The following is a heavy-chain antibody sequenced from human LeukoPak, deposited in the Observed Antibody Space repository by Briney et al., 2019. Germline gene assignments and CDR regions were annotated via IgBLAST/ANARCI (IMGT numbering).Heavy chain of an antibody. CDR2: ISYDGSNK. D-gene: IGHD2-2*01. V-gene: IGHV3-30-3*01. J-gene: IGHJ4*02. CDR1: GFTFSSYA. Sequence: PGGSQRLSCAASGFTFSSYAMHWVRQAPGKGLEWVAVISYDGSNKYYADSVKGRFTISRDNSKNTLYLQMNSLRAEDTAVYYCARDYCSSTGCYGVFYYFDYWGPGTLVNVSS. CDR3: ARDYCSSTGCYGVFYYFDY.